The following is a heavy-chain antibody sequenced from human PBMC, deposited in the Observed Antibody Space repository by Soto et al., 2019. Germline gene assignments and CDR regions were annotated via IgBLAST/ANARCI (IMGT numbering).Heavy chain of an antibody. J-gene: IGHJ4*02. CDR1: GFTFSSYW. Sequence: GGSLRLSCAASGFTFSSYWMSWVRQAPGKGLEWVANIKQDGSEKYYVDSVKGRFTISRDNAKNSLYLQMNSLRAEDTAVYYCARAMRVQPYSSFDYWGQGTLVTVSS. CDR2: IKQDGSEK. CDR3: ARAMRVQPYSSFDY. V-gene: IGHV3-7*01. D-gene: IGHD6-13*01.